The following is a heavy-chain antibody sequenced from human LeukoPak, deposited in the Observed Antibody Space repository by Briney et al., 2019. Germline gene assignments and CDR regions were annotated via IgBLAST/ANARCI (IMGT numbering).Heavy chain of an antibody. CDR3: ARARRGYTIDY. J-gene: IGHJ4*02. V-gene: IGHV4-61*02. CDR1: GGSISGGSFY. Sequence: SQTLSLTCTVSGGSISGGSFYWSWIRQPAGKGLEWIGRIYTSGSTYYNPSLKSRVTISVDTSKNQFSLKLSSVTAADTAVYYCARARRGYTIDYWGQGTLVSVSS. CDR2: IYTSGST. D-gene: IGHD5-18*01.